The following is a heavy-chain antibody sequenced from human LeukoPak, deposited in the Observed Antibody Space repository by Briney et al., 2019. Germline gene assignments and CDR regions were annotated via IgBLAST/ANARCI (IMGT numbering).Heavy chain of an antibody. CDR2: IIPILGIA. Sequence: SVKVSCKASGYTFTSYGISWVRQAPGQGLEWMGRIIPILGIANYAQKFQGRVTITADKSTSTAYMELSSLRSEDTAVYYCARSGVDYGDYGLYYYGMDVWGQGTTVTVSS. CDR3: ARSGVDYGDYGLYYYGMDV. D-gene: IGHD4-17*01. V-gene: IGHV1-69*04. CDR1: GYTFTSYG. J-gene: IGHJ6*02.